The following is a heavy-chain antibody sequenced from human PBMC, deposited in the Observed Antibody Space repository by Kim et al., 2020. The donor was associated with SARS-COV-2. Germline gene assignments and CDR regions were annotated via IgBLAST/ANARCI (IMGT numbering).Heavy chain of an antibody. CDR1: GFTFSSYA. CDR2: ISGSGGST. D-gene: IGHD3-22*01. J-gene: IGHJ4*02. V-gene: IGHV3-23*01. CDR3: ANGITMIVVVITVRFDY. Sequence: GGSLRLSCAASGFTFSSYAMSWVRQAPGKGLEWVSAISGSGGSTYYADSVKGRFTISRDNSKNTLYLQMNSLRAEDTAVYYCANGITMIVVVITVRFDYWGQGTLVTVSS.